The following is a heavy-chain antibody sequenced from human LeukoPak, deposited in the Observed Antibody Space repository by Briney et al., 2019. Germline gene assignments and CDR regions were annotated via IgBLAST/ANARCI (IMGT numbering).Heavy chain of an antibody. Sequence: SETLSLTCTVSGGSISSYCWSWVRQSPGKGLEWIGYIFTSGRTDYNPSLKSRVTMSVDTSKSQLSMELRFLTAADTAVYYCATSHDVKTAPYDLWGQGTLVTVSS. D-gene: IGHD2-21*01. V-gene: IGHV4-4*09. CDR1: GGSISSYC. CDR3: ATSHDVKTAPYDL. CDR2: IFTSGRT. J-gene: IGHJ5*02.